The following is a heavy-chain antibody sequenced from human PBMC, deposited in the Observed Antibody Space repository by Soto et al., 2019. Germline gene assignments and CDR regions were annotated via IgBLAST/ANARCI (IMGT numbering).Heavy chain of an antibody. CDR2: INHSGST. D-gene: IGHD6-13*01. CDR3: ARGLLRGFIAAAGRKSNWFDP. Sequence: PSETLSLTCAVYGGSFSGYYWSWIRQPPGKGLEWIGEINHSGSTNYNPSLKSRVTMSVDTSKNQFSLKLSSVTAADTAVYYCARGLLRGFIAAAGRKSNWFDPWGQGTLVTVSS. J-gene: IGHJ5*02. V-gene: IGHV4-34*01. CDR1: GGSFSGYY.